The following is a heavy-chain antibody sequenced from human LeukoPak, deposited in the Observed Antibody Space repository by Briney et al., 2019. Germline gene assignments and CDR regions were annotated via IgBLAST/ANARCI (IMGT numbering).Heavy chain of an antibody. CDR2: ISGSSYYI. V-gene: IGHV3-21*01. Sequence: PGGSLRLSCVASGFTFSSYSMNWVRQAPGKGLEWVSSISGSSYYIYYADSVKGRLTISRDNAKNSLYLQMNSLRAEDTAVYYCAKPARWQYYYDSTAYGGAFDIWGQGTMVTVSS. D-gene: IGHD3-22*01. CDR1: GFTFSSYS. J-gene: IGHJ3*02. CDR3: AKPARWQYYYDSTAYGGAFDI.